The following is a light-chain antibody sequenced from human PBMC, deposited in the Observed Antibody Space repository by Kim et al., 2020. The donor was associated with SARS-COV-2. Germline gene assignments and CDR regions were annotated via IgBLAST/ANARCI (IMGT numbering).Light chain of an antibody. CDR2: NDG. J-gene: IGLJ3*02. CDR1: NIGSSR. V-gene: IGLV3-21*03. CDR3: QMWDSNTDHVM. Sequence: APGMTATITCGRRNIGSSRVHWYQQQPGQAPVLVVYNDGDRPSGVPERYSGSNSGNTATLTISRVEAGDEADYYCQMWDSNTDHVMFGGGTKLTVL.